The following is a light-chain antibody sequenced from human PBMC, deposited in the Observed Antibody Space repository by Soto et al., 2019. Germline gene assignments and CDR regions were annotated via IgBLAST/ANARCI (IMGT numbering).Light chain of an antibody. CDR1: RSIGNY. V-gene: IGKV1-39*01. CDR3: QQSHSTVA. J-gene: IGKJ5*01. Sequence: DIQMTQSPSSLSASVGDRVTITCRASRSIGNYLSWYQQKPGKAPNLLIYTASSLQSGVPSRFSGSGSGTYFTLTINSLQPEDFATYYCQQSHSTVAFGQGTRLEIK. CDR2: TAS.